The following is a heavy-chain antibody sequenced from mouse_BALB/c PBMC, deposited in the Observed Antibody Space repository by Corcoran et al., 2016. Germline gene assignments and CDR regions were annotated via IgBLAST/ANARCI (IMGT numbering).Heavy chain of an antibody. CDR2: INPNNGGT. CDR3: ARDADWYFDV. CDR1: GYTFTEYY. J-gene: IGHJ1*01. V-gene: IGHV1-26*01. Sequence: EVQLQQSGPELVKPGASVKMTCKASGYTFTEYYIKWVKQGHGKSLEWIGDINPNNGGTSYNQKFKGKATFTVDKASSTAYMQLHSLTSEDSAVYYCARDADWYFDVWGAGTTVTVSS.